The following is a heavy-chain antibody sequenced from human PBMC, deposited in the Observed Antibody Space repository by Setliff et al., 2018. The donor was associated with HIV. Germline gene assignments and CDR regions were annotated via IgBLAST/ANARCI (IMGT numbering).Heavy chain of an antibody. CDR3: ARDQSLSYGSGSRKFDY. J-gene: IGHJ4*02. D-gene: IGHD3-10*01. CDR1: GFTFSIYA. CDR2: IKQDGSEK. Sequence: GGSLILSCAASGFTFSIYAMHRVRQAPGKGLEWVADIKQDGSEKYYVDSVKGRFTISRDNAKNSLYLQMNSLRAEDTAVYYCARDQSLSYGSGSRKFDYWGQGTLVTVSS. V-gene: IGHV3-7*01.